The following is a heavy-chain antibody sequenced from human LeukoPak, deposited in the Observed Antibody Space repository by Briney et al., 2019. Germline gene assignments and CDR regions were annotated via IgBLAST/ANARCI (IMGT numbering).Heavy chain of an antibody. CDR2: IYYSGST. D-gene: IGHD5-24*01. CDR1: GGSISSSRYY. Sequence: PSETLSLTCTVSGGSISSSRYYWGWIRQPPGKGLEWIGSIYYSGSTYYNPSLKSRVTISVDTSKNQFSLKLSSVTAADTAVYYCAKPSRGWLQFDAFDIWGQGTMVTVSS. J-gene: IGHJ3*02. CDR3: AKPSRGWLQFDAFDI. V-gene: IGHV4-39*01.